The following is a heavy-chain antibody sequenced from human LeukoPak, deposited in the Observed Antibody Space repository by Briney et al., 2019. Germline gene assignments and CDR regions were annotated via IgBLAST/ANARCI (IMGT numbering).Heavy chain of an antibody. D-gene: IGHD6-19*01. CDR1: GGTFSSYA. J-gene: IGHJ5*02. Sequence: SVTVSCKASGGTFSSYAISWVRQAPGQGLEWMGGIIPIFGTANYAQKFQGRVTITTDESTSTAYMELSSLRSEDTAVYYCARSVSGWYDANWFDPWGQGTLVTVSS. CDR3: ARSVSGWYDANWFDP. CDR2: IIPIFGTA. V-gene: IGHV1-69*05.